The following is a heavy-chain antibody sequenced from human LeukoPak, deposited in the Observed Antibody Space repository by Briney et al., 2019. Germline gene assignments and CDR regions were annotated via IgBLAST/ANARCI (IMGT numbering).Heavy chain of an antibody. CDR1: GFTFSGSA. D-gene: IGHD5-18*01. CDR3: TRRTDTAMVSDY. CDR2: IRSKANSYAT. Sequence: GGSLRLSCAASGFTFSGSAMPWVRQASGKGLEWVGRIRSKANSYATAYAASVKGRFTISRDDSKNTAYLQMNSLKTEDTAVYYCTRRTDTAMVSDYWGQGTLVTVSS. V-gene: IGHV3-73*01. J-gene: IGHJ4*02.